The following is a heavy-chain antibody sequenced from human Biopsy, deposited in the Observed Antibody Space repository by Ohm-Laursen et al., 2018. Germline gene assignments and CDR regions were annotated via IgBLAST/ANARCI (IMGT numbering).Heavy chain of an antibody. J-gene: IGHJ5*01. Sequence: GSLRLSCTASGFTFSDYYMNWIRQAPGKGLEWVSFITNTGRTVYADSVKGRFTISRDNADNSLHLQMNSLRAADTAIYFCATELLPPGVGGPWLDSWGQGTPVTVSS. D-gene: IGHD3-10*01. CDR3: ATELLPPGVGGPWLDS. CDR1: GFTFSDYY. CDR2: ITNTGRTV. V-gene: IGHV3-11*04.